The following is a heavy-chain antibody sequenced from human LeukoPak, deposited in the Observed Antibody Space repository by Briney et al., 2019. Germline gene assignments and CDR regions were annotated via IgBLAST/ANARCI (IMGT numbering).Heavy chain of an antibody. V-gene: IGHV1-69*13. CDR1: GGTFSRYA. J-gene: IGHJ4*02. Sequence: SVKVSCKASGGTFSRYAISWVRQAPGQGLEWMGGIIPVLGTTNYAQTFQNKVTITADESTSTAYVELSSLRSEDTAVYYCARSSVVTAMVHLAYWGQGTLVTVSS. D-gene: IGHD2-21*02. CDR3: ARSSVVTAMVHLAY. CDR2: IIPVLGTT.